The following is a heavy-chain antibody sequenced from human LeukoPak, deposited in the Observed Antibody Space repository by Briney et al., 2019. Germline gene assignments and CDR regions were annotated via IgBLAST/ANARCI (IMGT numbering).Heavy chain of an antibody. CDR3: AKDRTVGASYWYFDL. Sequence: GGSLRLSCAASGVTLSTYAMSWARQAPGKGLXXXXXXXXSGSGDNTYYXXXVXXXFTVSRDSSKNTLFLHMNTLRAEDTAIYXXAKDRTVGASYWYFDLWGRGTLVTVSS. D-gene: IGHD1-26*01. CDR1: GVTLSTYA. CDR2: XXXSGSGDNT. V-gene: IGHV3-23*01. J-gene: IGHJ2*01.